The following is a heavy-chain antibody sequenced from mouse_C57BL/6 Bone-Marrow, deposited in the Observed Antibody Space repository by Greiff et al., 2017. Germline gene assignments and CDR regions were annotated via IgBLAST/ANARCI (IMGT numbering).Heavy chain of an antibody. Sequence: EVKLVESGGGLVQPGGSMKLSCVASGFTFSNYWMNWVRQSPEKGLEWVAQIRLKSDNYATHYAESVKGRFTISRDDSKSSVYLQMNNLRAEDTGIYYCTGGVTTGNWFAYWGQGTLVTVSA. CDR1: GFTFSNYW. CDR3: TGGVTTGNWFAY. J-gene: IGHJ3*01. V-gene: IGHV6-3*01. D-gene: IGHD2-2*01. CDR2: IRLKSDNYAT.